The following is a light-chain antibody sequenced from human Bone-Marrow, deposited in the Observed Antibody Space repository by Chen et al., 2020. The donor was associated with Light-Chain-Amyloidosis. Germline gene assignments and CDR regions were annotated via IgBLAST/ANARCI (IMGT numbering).Light chain of an antibody. CDR3: SSYTTSSTYV. J-gene: IGLJ1*01. CDR2: EVS. Sequence: QSALTQPPSVSGSPGQSVTISCTGSSSDVGRYNRVSWFQQPPGAAPKLIIFEVSDRPSDVPDRFSGSKSGNTASLTISGLQAEDEADDYCSSYTTSSTYVFGTGTKVTVL. V-gene: IGLV2-18*02. CDR1: SSDVGRYNR.